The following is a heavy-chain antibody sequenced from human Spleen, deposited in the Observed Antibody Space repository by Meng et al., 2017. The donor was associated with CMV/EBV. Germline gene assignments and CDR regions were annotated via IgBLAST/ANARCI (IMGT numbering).Heavy chain of an antibody. CDR1: GFTVSDYY. CDR2: ISSSATTI. J-gene: IGHJ4*02. V-gene: IGHV3-11*01. Sequence: GESLKISCAVSGFTVSDYYMAWIRQAPGKGLEWVSHISSSATTIYYAHSVEGRFTISRDNAKNSLYLQMNSLRAEDTAVYYCAKEVGYDSSGYYYLDYFDYWGQGTLVTVSS. D-gene: IGHD3-22*01. CDR3: AKEVGYDSSGYYYLDYFDY.